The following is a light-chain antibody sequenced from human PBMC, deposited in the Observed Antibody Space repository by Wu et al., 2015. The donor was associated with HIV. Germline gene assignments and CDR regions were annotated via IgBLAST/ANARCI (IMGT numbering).Light chain of an antibody. V-gene: IGKV1-13*02. Sequence: AIQLTQSPSSLSASVGDRVTITCRASQGISSALAWYQQKPGKAPKLLIYDASSLESGVPSRFSGSGSGTDFTLTISSLQPEDFADYFCQQSYRTPYTFGQGPNWRSN. CDR3: QQSYRTPYT. J-gene: IGKJ2*01. CDR1: QGISSA. CDR2: DAS.